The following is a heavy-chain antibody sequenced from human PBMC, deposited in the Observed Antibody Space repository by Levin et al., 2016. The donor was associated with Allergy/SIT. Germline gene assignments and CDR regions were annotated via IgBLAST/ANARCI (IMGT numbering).Heavy chain of an antibody. Sequence: SETLSLTCAVSGGSISSSNWWSWVRQPPGKGLEWIGEIYHSGSTNYNPSLKSRVTISVDKSKNQFSLKLSSVTAADTAVYYCARDLRAAASSWFDPWGQGTLVTVSS. J-gene: IGHJ5*02. D-gene: IGHD6-13*01. CDR1: GGSISSSNW. V-gene: IGHV4-4*02. CDR2: IYHSGST. CDR3: ARDLRAAASSWFDP.